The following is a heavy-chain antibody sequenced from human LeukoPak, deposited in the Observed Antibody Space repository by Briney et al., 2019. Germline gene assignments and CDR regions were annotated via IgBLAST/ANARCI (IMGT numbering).Heavy chain of an antibody. CDR2: ISPDGSTT. CDR3: AREINKWFDP. Sequence: GGSLRLSCAASGFTFSSHWMNWVRQAPGKGLVWVSRISPDGSTTKNADSVKGRFTISRDNARSTLFLQLNSLRAEDTAVYYCAREINKWFDPWGQGTLVTVSS. J-gene: IGHJ5*02. CDR1: GFTFSSHW. V-gene: IGHV3-74*03.